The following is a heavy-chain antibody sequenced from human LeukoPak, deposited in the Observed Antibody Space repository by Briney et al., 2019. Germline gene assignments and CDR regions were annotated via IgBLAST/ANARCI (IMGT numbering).Heavy chain of an antibody. CDR3: ARDAPQWRNAFDF. J-gene: IGHJ3*01. Sequence: ASVKVSCKASGYSFTSYGFTWVRQAPGQGLEWMGWISAYNGNTNHAQKLQGRVTMTTDTSTSTAYMELRSLRSDDTAVYYCARDAPQWRNAFDFWGQGTMVAVSS. CDR1: GYSFTSYG. CDR2: ISAYNGNT. V-gene: IGHV1-18*01. D-gene: IGHD6-19*01.